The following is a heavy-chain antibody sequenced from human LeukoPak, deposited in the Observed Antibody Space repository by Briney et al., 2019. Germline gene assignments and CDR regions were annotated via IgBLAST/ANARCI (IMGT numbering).Heavy chain of an antibody. CDR2: IRYDGSNK. J-gene: IGHJ4*02. Sequence: GGSLRLSCAASGFTFTSYDMHWVRQAPGKGLEWVAFIRYDGSNKYYADSVTGRFTISRDNSKNTLYLQMNSLRAEDTAVYYCARDLEVLWFGELFKGYWGQGTLVTVSS. V-gene: IGHV3-30*02. D-gene: IGHD3-10*01. CDR1: GFTFTSYD. CDR3: ARDLEVLWFGELFKGY.